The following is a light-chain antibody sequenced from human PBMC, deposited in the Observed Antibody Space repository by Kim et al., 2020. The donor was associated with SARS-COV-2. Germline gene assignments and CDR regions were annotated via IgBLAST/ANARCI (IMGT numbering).Light chain of an antibody. J-gene: IGLJ3*02. CDR1: KLGGNY. Sequence: SYELTQPPSVSVSPGKTASITCSGDKLGGNYACWYQQKPGQSPVLLIYEDSKRPSGIPERFSGSMSGNTATLTISGTQAMDEADYYCQAWDTTSVLFGGGTQLTVL. CDR3: QAWDTTSVL. V-gene: IGLV3-1*01. CDR2: EDS.